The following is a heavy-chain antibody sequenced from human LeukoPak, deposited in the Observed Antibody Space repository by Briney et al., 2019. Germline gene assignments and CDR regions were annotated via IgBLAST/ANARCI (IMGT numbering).Heavy chain of an antibody. D-gene: IGHD2-2*01. CDR2: ISYDGSIK. CDR3: ARDRVVPAAIHWFDP. CDR1: GFTFRDYA. J-gene: IGHJ5*02. V-gene: IGHV3-30*04. Sequence: PGGSLRLSCAASGFTFRDYAMYWVRQAPGKGLEWVAVISYDGSIKYYADSVRGRLTISRDNSKNTLYLQMNSLRAEDTAVYYCARDRVVPAAIHWFDPWGQGTLVTVSS.